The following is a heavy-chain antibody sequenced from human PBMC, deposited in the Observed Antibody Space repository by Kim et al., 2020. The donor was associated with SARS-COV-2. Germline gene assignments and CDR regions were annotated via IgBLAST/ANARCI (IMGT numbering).Heavy chain of an antibody. D-gene: IGHD5-12*01. CDR1: GYTFTNYA. V-gene: IGHV1-3*01. Sequence: ASVKVSCKASGYTFTNYAIQWVRQAPGQGLEWMGWINAGNVNIKYSQKFQGRATLTWDTSASTAYMELRALPSEGPDGYYFARDRLHSGYDPWGPGTLV. CDR2: INAGNVNI. J-gene: IGHJ5*02. CDR3: ARDRLHSGYDP.